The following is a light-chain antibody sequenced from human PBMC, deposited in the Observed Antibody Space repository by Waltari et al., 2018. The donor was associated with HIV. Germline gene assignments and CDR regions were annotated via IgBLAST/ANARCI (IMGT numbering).Light chain of an antibody. CDR2: GAT. CDR1: QNITHY. CDR3: QQSFSAPT. Sequence: DIPMAQSPSSLSASIGDRVTITCRASQNITHYLNWYHQRPGKAPRLLIYGATRLQGGVPSRFRGIGSGTFFTLIITSLQPEDFGTYYTQQSFSAPTFGRGTRVDIK. V-gene: IGKV1-39*01. J-gene: IGKJ5*01.